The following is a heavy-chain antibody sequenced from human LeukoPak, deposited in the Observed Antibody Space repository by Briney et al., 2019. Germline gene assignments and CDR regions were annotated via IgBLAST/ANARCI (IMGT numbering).Heavy chain of an antibody. CDR1: GFTFSSYA. V-gene: IGHV3-30-3*01. CDR2: ISYDGSNK. Sequence: GGSLRLSCAASGFTFSSYAMHWVRQAPGKGLEWVAVISYDGSNKYYADSVKGRFTISRDNAKNSLYLQMNSLRAEDTAVYYCARDYYDSSGYYFFRGGISFDYWGQGTLVTVSS. J-gene: IGHJ4*02. CDR3: ARDYYDSSGYYFFRGGISFDY. D-gene: IGHD3-22*01.